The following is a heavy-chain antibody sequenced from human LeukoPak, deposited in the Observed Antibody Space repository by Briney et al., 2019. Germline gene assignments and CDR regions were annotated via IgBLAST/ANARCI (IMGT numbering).Heavy chain of an antibody. V-gene: IGHV3-30*18. D-gene: IGHD1-26*01. CDR3: VKEQSYGYYRVEDY. CDR1: GFSFSSCG. CDR2: FSYDGIET. Sequence: GGSLRLSCAASGFSFSSCGMHWVRRAPGKGLEWLAVFSYDGIETHYADSVRGRFTISRDNRKNTLHLQMDSLRAEDTAVYYCVKEQSYGYYRVEDYWGQGTLVTVSS. J-gene: IGHJ4*02.